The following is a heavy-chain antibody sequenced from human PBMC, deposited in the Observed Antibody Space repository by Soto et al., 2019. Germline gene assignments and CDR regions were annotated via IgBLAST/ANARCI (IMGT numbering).Heavy chain of an antibody. V-gene: IGHV5-51*01. CDR3: ARLGSSRRGSPQGFDP. J-gene: IGHJ5*02. CDR1: GYSFSSYW. Sequence: GESLKISCKGSGYSFSSYWIGWVRQMPGKGLEWMGIIYPGDSGTRYSPSFQGQVTISADKSISTAYLQWSSLKASDTAMYYCARLGSSRRGSPQGFDPWGQGTLVTVSS. CDR2: IYPGDSGT. D-gene: IGHD1-26*01.